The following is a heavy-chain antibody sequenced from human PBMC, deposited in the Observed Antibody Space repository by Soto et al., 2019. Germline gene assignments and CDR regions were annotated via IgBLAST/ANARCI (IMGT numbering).Heavy chain of an antibody. Sequence: GGSLRLSCAASGFTFSSYAMSWVRQAPGKGLEWVSAISGSGGSTYYADSVKGRFTISRDNSKNTLYLQMNSLRAEDTAVCYCAKDSGGSYGSFDYWGQGTLVTVSS. CDR2: ISGSGGST. CDR3: AKDSGGSYGSFDY. CDR1: GFTFSSYA. V-gene: IGHV3-23*01. D-gene: IGHD1-26*01. J-gene: IGHJ4*02.